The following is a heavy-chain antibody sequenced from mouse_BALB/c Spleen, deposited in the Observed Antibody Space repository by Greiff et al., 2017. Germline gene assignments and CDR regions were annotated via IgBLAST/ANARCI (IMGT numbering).Heavy chain of an antibody. CDR1: GFTFSSYT. J-gene: IGHJ2*01. V-gene: IGHV5-12-2*01. D-gene: IGHD2-14*01. CDR3: ARHYRYYFYY. CDR2: ISNGGGST. Sequence: EVKLMESGGGLVQPGGSLKLSCAASGFTFSSYTMSWVRQTPEKRLEWVAYISNGGGSTYYPDTVKGRFTISRDNAKNTLYLQMSSLKSEDTAMYYCARHYRYYFYYWGQGTTLTVSS.